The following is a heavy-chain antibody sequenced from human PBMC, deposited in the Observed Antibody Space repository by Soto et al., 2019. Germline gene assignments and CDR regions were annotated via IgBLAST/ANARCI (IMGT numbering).Heavy chain of an antibody. CDR1: GFTFSSYG. J-gene: IGHJ6*02. V-gene: IGHV3-30*18. Sequence: QVQLVESGGGVVQPGRSLRLSCAASGFTFSSYGMHWVRQAPGKGLEWVAVISYDGSNKYYADSVKGRFTISRDNSKNTLYLQMTSLRAEDTAVYYCAKDYLLLWFGELSHGMDVWGQGPTLTVSS. CDR3: AKDYLLLWFGELSHGMDV. CDR2: ISYDGSNK. D-gene: IGHD3-10*01.